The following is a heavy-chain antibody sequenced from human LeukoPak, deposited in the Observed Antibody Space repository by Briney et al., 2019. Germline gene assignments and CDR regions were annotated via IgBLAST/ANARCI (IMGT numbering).Heavy chain of an antibody. CDR3: ARVSGGAFDI. D-gene: IGHD2-15*01. CDR1: GFTFSYYW. Sequence: PGGPLRLSCAASGFTFSYYWMHWVRQAPTKGLVWVSRIGSDGSSTNYADSVKGRFTISRDNTKSTVYLQMNSLRAEDTAVYYCARVSGGAFDIWGQGTLVTVSS. CDR2: IGSDGSST. V-gene: IGHV3-74*01. J-gene: IGHJ3*02.